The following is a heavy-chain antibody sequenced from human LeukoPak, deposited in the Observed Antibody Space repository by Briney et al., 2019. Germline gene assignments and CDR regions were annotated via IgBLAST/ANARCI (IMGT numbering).Heavy chain of an antibody. CDR1: GYTFTSYC. CDR2: INPSGGST. D-gene: IGHD3-16*01. V-gene: IGHV1-46*01. CDR3: AIGGGGFDY. J-gene: IGHJ4*02. Sequence: ASVKVSCKASGYTFTSYCMHWVRQAPGQGLEWMGIINPSGGSTGYAQKFQGRVTMSRDMSTSTVYMELSSLRAEDTAVYYCAIGGGGFDYWGQGTLVTVSS.